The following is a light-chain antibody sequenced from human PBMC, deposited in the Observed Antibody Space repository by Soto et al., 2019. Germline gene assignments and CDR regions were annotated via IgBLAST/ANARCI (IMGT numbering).Light chain of an antibody. CDR1: SSNIGAGYP. V-gene: IGLV1-40*01. CDR2: GNT. CDR3: QSYDSSLSGYG. Sequence: QSVLTQPPSVSGAPGQRITISCTGSSSNIGAGYPVHWYQQLPGTAPKLLIFGNTIRPSGVPDRFSGSRSGLAITGLQAADEADYYCQSYDSSLSGYGFGTGTKATVL. J-gene: IGLJ1*01.